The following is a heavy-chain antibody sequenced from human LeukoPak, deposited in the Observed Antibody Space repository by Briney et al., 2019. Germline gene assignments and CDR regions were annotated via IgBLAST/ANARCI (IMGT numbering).Heavy chain of an antibody. CDR1: GFTFGSYA. J-gene: IGHJ4*02. Sequence: GGSLRLSCAASGFTFGSYAMHWVRQPPGKGLEWVAVIAHDETNRFYADSVKGRFTISRDNSMNTLYLRMDSLRPEDTAVYFCARDLTPGAPDYFVYWGQGTLVTVSS. V-gene: IGHV3-30*04. CDR3: ARDLTPGAPDYFVY. CDR2: IAHDETNR. D-gene: IGHD2-2*01.